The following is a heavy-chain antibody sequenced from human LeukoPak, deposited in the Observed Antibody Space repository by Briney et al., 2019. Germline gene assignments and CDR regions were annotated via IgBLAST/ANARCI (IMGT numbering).Heavy chain of an antibody. CDR3: ARDLNLGVITYPGDY. CDR2: INAGNGNT. D-gene: IGHD3-22*01. J-gene: IGHJ4*02. CDR1: GYTFTSYV. Sequence: GSVKVSCKASGYTFTSYVMHWVRQAPGQRLEWMGWINAGNGNTKYSQKFQGRVTITRDTSASTAYMELSSLRSEDTAVYYCARDLNLGVITYPGDYWGQGTLVTVSS. V-gene: IGHV1-3*01.